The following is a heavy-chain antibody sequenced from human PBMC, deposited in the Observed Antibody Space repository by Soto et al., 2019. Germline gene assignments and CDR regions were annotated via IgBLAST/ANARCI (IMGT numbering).Heavy chain of an antibody. Sequence: ASVKVSCKASGYTFKDYDINWVRRAPGQGLEWMGWMNPNSGNTAYARKFHDRITMTRSVSARTAFMELSSLTPEDTAVYYCARRMTWSLWCFDLWGSGAQVTVSS. J-gene: IGHJ2*01. V-gene: IGHV1-8*01. CDR3: ARRMTWSLWCFDL. CDR2: MNPNSGNT. D-gene: IGHD3-3*01. CDR1: GYTFKDYD.